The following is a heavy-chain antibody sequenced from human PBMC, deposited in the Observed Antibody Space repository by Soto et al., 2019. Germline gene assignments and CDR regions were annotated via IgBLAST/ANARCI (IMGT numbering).Heavy chain of an antibody. J-gene: IGHJ6*02. CDR3: ARGLTVYGMDV. Sequence: ESVSLTCAVYGGCFSGYYWSWIRQPPGKGLEWIGEINHSGSTNYNPSLKSRVTISVDTSKNQFSLKLSSVTAADTAVYYCARGLTVYGMDVWGQGTTVTVSS. CDR2: INHSGST. CDR1: GGCFSGYY. V-gene: IGHV4-34*01. D-gene: IGHD1-20*01.